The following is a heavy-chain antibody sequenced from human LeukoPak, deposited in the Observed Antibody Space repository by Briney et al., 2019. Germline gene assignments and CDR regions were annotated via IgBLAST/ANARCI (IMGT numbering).Heavy chain of an antibody. CDR1: GGSISSGGYY. J-gene: IGHJ4*02. Sequence: SQTLSLTCTVSGGSISSGGYYWSWIRQHPGKGLEWFGYIYYSGSTYYNPSLKSRVTISVDTSKNQFSLKLSSVTAADTAVYYCARDGSGSYTFDYWGQGTLVTVSS. V-gene: IGHV4-31*03. CDR3: ARDGSGSYTFDY. CDR2: IYYSGST. D-gene: IGHD3-10*01.